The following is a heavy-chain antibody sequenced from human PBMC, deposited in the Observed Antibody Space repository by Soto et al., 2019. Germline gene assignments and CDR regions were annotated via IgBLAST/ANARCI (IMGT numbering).Heavy chain of an antibody. CDR1: GYTFTSYD. V-gene: IGHV1-8*01. J-gene: IGHJ2*01. CDR3: ARGAQYSSSWYVSWYFDL. Sequence: QVQLVQSGAEVKKPGASVKVSCKASGYTFTSYDINCVRQATGQGLEWMGWMNPNSGNTGYAQKFQGRVTMTRNTSISTAYMELSSLRSEDTAVYYCARGAQYSSSWYVSWYFDLWGRGTLVTVSS. CDR2: MNPNSGNT. D-gene: IGHD6-13*01.